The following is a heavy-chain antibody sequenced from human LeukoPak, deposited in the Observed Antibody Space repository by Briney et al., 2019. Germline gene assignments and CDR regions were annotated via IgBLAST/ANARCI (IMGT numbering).Heavy chain of an antibody. CDR1: GGSISSYY. CDR2: IYTSGYS. V-gene: IGHV4-4*07. D-gene: IGHD6-19*01. J-gene: IGHJ4*02. CDR3: ARAGLDSSGWLRFGY. Sequence: PSETLSLTCTVSGGSISSYYWSWIRQPAGKGLEWIGRIYTSGYSNYNPSPKSRVTMSVDTSKSQFSLKLSSVTAADTAVYYCARAGLDSSGWLRFGYWGQGTLVTVSS.